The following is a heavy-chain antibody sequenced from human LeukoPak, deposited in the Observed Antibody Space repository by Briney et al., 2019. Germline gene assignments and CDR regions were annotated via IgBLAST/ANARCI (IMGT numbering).Heavy chain of an antibody. J-gene: IGHJ4*02. V-gene: IGHV4-59*01. Sequence: SETLSLTCTVSGGPISSYYWSWIRQPPGKGLEWIGYIYYSGSTNYNPSLKSRVTISVDTSKNQFSLKLSSVTAADTAVYYCARASGGIAVAGTGGAFDYWGQGTLVTVSS. CDR1: GGPISSYY. CDR2: IYYSGST. CDR3: ARASGGIAVAGTGGAFDY. D-gene: IGHD6-19*01.